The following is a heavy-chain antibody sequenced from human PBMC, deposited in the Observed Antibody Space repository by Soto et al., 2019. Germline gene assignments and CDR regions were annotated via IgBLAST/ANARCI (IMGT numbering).Heavy chain of an antibody. CDR1: GFTFDDYA. CDR2: ISWNSGSI. Sequence: EVQLVESGGGLVQPGRSLRLSCAASGFTFDDYAMHWVRQAPGKGLEWVSGISWNSGSIGYADSVKGRFTISRDNAKNSLYLQMNSLRAEDTALYYCAKARSTDIRSGSPIYWYFDLWGRGTLVTVSS. V-gene: IGHV3-9*01. J-gene: IGHJ2*01. CDR3: AKARSTDIRSGSPIYWYFDL. D-gene: IGHD3-16*01.